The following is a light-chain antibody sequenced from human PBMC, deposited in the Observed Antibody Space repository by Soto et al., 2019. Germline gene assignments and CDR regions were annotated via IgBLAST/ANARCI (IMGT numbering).Light chain of an antibody. J-gene: IGLJ2*01. CDR3: QSFDTRLNSVV. Sequence: QSVVTQPPSVSGAPGQRVTISCTGSSSNIGSGYDVHWYQQVPGTAPKLLIYVNNNRPSGVTDRFSGSKSVTSASLAITGLQAEDEADYYCQSFDTRLNSVVFGGGTKVTV. CDR1: SSNIGSGYD. CDR2: VNN. V-gene: IGLV1-40*01.